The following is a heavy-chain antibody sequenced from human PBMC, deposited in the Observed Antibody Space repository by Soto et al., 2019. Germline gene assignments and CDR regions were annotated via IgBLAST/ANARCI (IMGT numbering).Heavy chain of an antibody. J-gene: IGHJ4*02. CDR1: GGTFSSYI. Sequence: QVQLVQSGAEVKKPGSSVKVSCKASGGTFSSYIISWVRQAPGQGLEWMGRIIPILGIANYAQKFQGRVTIPADKSPSTAYMELSSLRSEDTAVYYCARFPQTAIVGAADFDYWGQGTLVTVSS. CDR3: ARFPQTAIVGAADFDY. D-gene: IGHD1-26*01. V-gene: IGHV1-69*02. CDR2: IIPILGIA.